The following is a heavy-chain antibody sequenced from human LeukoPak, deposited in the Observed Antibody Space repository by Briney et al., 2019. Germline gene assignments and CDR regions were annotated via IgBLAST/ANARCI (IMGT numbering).Heavy chain of an antibody. V-gene: IGHV3-23*01. J-gene: IGHJ4*02. CDR3: ATDIYSSGHRGY. Sequence: GGSLRLSCAASGFTFSSYAMSWVRQAPGKGLEWVSAISGSGGSTYYADSVKGRFTISRDNSKNTLYLQMNSLRAEDTAVYYCATDIYSSGHRGYWGQGTLVTVSS. D-gene: IGHD6-19*01. CDR1: GFTFSSYA. CDR2: ISGSGGST.